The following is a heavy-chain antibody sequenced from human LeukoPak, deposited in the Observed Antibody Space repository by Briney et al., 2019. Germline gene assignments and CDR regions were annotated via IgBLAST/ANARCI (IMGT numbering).Heavy chain of an antibody. J-gene: IGHJ4*02. CDR1: GFTFSSYA. V-gene: IGHV3-23*01. CDR3: AKDSGVRGVIPYYFDY. Sequence: GGSLRLSCAASGFTFSSYAMSWVRQAPGKGLEWVSAIIGSGGSTYYADSVKGRFTISRDNSKNTLYLQMNSLRAEDTAVYYCAKDSGVRGVIPYYFDYWGQGTLVTVSS. CDR2: IIGSGGST. D-gene: IGHD3-10*01.